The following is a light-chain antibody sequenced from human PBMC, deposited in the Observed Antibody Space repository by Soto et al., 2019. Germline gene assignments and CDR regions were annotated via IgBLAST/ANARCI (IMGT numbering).Light chain of an antibody. Sequence: QSVLTQPPSVSGAPGQRVTISCTGSSSNIGAGYDVHWYQQRPATAPKLLIFGNINRPSGVPDRFSVAKSGTSASLAITGLQAEDEGDYYCQSYDSTLSARYVFRTGTKVTVL. V-gene: IGLV1-40*01. CDR2: GNI. CDR1: SSNIGAGYD. CDR3: QSYDSTLSARYV. J-gene: IGLJ1*01.